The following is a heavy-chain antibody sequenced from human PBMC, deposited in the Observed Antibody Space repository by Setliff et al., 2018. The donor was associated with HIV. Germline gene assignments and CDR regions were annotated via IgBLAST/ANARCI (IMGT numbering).Heavy chain of an antibody. CDR3: ARVACSSTSCPRRYAFDM. V-gene: IGHV4-31*03. Sequence: KTSETLSLTCTVSGASVSSGGYYWSWVRQHPGKGPEWIAHIYHNGNTYYNPSIKSRLTMSIDTSKNQFSLGLSSVTAADTAVYYCARVACSSTSCPRRYAFDMWGQGTMVTVSS. D-gene: IGHD2-2*01. J-gene: IGHJ3*02. CDR2: IYHNGNT. CDR1: GASVSSGGYY.